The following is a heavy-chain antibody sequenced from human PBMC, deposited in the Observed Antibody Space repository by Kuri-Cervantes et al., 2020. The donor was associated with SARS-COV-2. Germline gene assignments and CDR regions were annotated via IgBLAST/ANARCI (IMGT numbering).Heavy chain of an antibody. Sequence: GGSRRLACAASGFTFSSYGMHWVRQASGKGLEWVAFIRYDGSNKYYADSVKGRFTISRDNSKNTLYLQMNSLRAEDTAVYYCAKAPGMYSSSWYELDYWGQGTLVTVSS. CDR3: AKAPGMYSSSWYELDY. CDR2: IRYDGSNK. V-gene: IGHV3-30*02. J-gene: IGHJ4*02. CDR1: GFTFSSYG. D-gene: IGHD6-13*01.